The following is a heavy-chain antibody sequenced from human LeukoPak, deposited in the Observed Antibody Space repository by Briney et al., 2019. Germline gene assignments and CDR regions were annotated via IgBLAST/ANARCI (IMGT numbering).Heavy chain of an antibody. V-gene: IGHV5-51*01. Sequence: GESLKISFKDSEYRFTNYWIGWVRPVPGKGLEWMGLIHPDDSDTRYSPSFQGQVTISADKSTSTAYLQWSSLKASDTAMYYCTRARHGNCYWDYWGQGTLVTVSS. CDR1: EYRFTNYW. CDR3: TRARHGNCYWDY. D-gene: IGHD1-7*01. J-gene: IGHJ4*02. CDR2: IHPDDSDT.